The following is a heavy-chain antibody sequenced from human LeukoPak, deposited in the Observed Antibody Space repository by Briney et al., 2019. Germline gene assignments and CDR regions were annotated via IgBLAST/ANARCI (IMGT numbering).Heavy chain of an antibody. CDR1: GYTFTSYG. J-gene: IGHJ4*02. CDR2: ISAYNGNT. D-gene: IGHD3-9*01. CDR3: ARGSYDILTGTYFDY. V-gene: IGHV1-18*01. Sequence: GASVKVSCKASGYTFTSYGISWERQAPGQGLEWMGWISAYNGNTNYAQKLQGRVTMTTDTSTSTAYMELRSLRSDDTAVYYCARGSYDILTGTYFDYWGQGTLVTVSS.